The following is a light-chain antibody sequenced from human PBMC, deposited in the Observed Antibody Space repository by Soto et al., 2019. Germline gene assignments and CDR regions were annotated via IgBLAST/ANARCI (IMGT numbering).Light chain of an antibody. Sequence: EIVLTQSPATLSLSPGDKATLSCRASLSVSSYLAWYQQKPGQAPRLLMYDASIRATGIPARFSGTGFERDFTLTITSLAPEDFAVYYCQQRSNWPWTFGQGTQVEIK. V-gene: IGKV3-11*02. CDR3: QQRSNWPWT. CDR1: LSVSSY. J-gene: IGKJ1*01. CDR2: DAS.